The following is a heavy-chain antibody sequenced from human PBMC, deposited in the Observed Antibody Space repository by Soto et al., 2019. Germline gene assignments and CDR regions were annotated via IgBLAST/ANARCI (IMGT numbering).Heavy chain of an antibody. D-gene: IGHD3-16*01. CDR3: ARARLDTPALEY. CDR2: VSYDGSDK. CDR1: GFSFSSYA. Sequence: QVQLVESGGGVVQPGRSLRLSCAASGFSFSSYAMHWVRQAPGKGLEWVAVVSYDGSDKDYADSVTGRFTISRDNSKDTLYLQMSSLGAEYTAVYDSARARLDTPALEYWGQGTLVTVSS. J-gene: IGHJ4*02. V-gene: IGHV3-30-3*01.